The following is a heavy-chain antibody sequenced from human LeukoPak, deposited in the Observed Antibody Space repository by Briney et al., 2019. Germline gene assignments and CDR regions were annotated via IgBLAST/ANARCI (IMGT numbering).Heavy chain of an antibody. J-gene: IGHJ4*02. V-gene: IGHV1-2*02. CDR1: GYTFTPYY. D-gene: IGHD6-19*01. CDR3: ARRYSSGWYPPGY. CDR2: INPKSGGT. Sequence: GASVKVSCKASGYTFTPYYIHWVRQAPGQGLEWMGWINPKSGGTNYSQKFQGRVTMTRDTSISTAYMELSRLRSDDTAVYYCARRYSSGWYPPGYWGQGTLVTVSS.